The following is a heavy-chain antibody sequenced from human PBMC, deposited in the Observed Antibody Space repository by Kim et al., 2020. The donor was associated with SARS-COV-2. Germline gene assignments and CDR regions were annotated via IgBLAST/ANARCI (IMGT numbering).Heavy chain of an antibody. CDR2: LYYSGSS. Sequence: SETLSLTCIVSGASISRGGYYWGWLRQPPGKELEWIMSLYYSGSSYYNPSLESRVTISVDTSKNQFSLRLKSVTAADTAVYFCVRMRQQLIPAIFDPWG. D-gene: IGHD6-13*01. V-gene: IGHV4-39*07. CDR3: VRMRQQLIPAIFDP. J-gene: IGHJ5*02. CDR1: GASISRGGYY.